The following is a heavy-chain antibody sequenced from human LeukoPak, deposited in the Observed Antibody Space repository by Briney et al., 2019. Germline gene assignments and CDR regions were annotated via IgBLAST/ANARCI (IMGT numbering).Heavy chain of an antibody. CDR1: GGTFSSYA. CDR3: ARERGGADIVVVVAATGDFDY. Sequence: ASVKLSCKASGGTFSSYAISWVRQAPGQGLEWMGRIIPILGIANYAQKFQGRVTITADKSTSTAYMELSSLRSDDTAVYYCARERGGADIVVVVAATGDFDYWGQGTLVTVSS. CDR2: IIPILGIA. J-gene: IGHJ4*02. V-gene: IGHV1-69*04. D-gene: IGHD2-15*01.